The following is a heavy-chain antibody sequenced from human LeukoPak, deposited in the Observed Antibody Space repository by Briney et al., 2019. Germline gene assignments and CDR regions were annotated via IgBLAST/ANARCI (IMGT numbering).Heavy chain of an antibody. D-gene: IGHD6-13*01. V-gene: IGHV4-4*08. CDR3: ARDSSSAGGYYYYYMDV. CDR2: IYNSGST. Sequence: SETLSLTCTVSGGSISSYYWSWIRQSPGKGLEWIGYIYNSGSTNYNPSLKSRVTISVDTSKNQFSLKLSSVTAADTAVYYCARDSSSAGGYYYYYMDVWGKGATVTVSS. J-gene: IGHJ6*03. CDR1: GGSISSYY.